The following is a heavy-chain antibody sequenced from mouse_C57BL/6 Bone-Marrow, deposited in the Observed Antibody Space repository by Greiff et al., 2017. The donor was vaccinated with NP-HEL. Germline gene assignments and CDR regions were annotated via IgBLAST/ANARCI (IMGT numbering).Heavy chain of an antibody. D-gene: IGHD1-1*01. CDR1: GFSLTSYG. CDR3: AKHLLRRGYFDV. V-gene: IGHV2-3*01. CDR2: LWGDGST. Sequence: VQLQESGPGLVAPSQSLSITCTVSGFSLTSYGVSWVRPPPGKGLEWLGVLWGDGSTNYHSAPISRLSISKDNSKSQVFLKLNSLQTDDTATYYCAKHLLRRGYFDVWGTGTTVTVSS. J-gene: IGHJ1*03.